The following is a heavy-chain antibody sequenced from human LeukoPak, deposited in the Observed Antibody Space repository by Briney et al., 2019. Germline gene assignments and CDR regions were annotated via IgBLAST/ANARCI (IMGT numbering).Heavy chain of an antibody. J-gene: IGHJ4*02. CDR2: ISYDGSNK. D-gene: IGHD2-21*02. Sequence: GRSLRLSCAASGFTFSSYAMHWVRQAPGKGLEWVAVISYDGSNKYYADSVKGRFTISRDNSKNTLYLQMNSLRAEDTAVYYCAKDLVRHIVVVTAIHNYFDYWGQGTLVTVSS. V-gene: IGHV3-30*04. CDR3: AKDLVRHIVVVTAIHNYFDY. CDR1: GFTFSSYA.